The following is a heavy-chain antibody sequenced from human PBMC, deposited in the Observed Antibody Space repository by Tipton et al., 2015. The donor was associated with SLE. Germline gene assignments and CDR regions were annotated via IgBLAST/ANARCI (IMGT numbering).Heavy chain of an antibody. J-gene: IGHJ5*02. CDR3: ARVAQGNWFDP. V-gene: IGHV4-59*10. CDR1: GFTFSNAW. Sequence: LRLSCAASGFTFSNAWMSWVRQAPGKGLEWIGRIYTSGSTTYNPSLKSRVTMSVDTSKNQFSLKLSSVTAADTAVYYCARVAQGNWFDPWGQGTLVTVSS. CDR2: IYTSGST.